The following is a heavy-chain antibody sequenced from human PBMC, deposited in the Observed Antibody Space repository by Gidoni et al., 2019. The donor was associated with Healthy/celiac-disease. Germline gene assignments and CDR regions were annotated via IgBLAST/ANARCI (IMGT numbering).Heavy chain of an antibody. V-gene: IGHV3-21*01. CDR2: ISSSSSYI. CDR3: ARVALVWSGYTYYFDY. CDR1: GFSFSSYS. J-gene: IGHJ4*02. D-gene: IGHD3-3*01. Sequence: EVQLVESGGGLVKPGGSLVLSCAAYGFSFSSYSMNWVRQAPGKGLAWVSSISSSSSYIYYADSMKGRFTISRDNAKNSLYLQMNSLRAEDTAVYYCARVALVWSGYTYYFDYWGQGTLVTVSS.